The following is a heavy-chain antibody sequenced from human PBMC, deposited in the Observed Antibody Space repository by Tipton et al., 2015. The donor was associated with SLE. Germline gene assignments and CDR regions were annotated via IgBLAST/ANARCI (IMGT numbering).Heavy chain of an antibody. J-gene: IGHJ4*02. Sequence: LRLSCTVSGGSISSYYWSWIRQPAGKGLELIGRIYTSGSTNYNPSLNSRVTMSVDTSKNQFSLKLSSVTAADTAVYYCARDIAAAGTYYFDYWGQGTLVTVSS. D-gene: IGHD6-13*01. CDR3: ARDIAAAGTYYFDY. CDR2: IYTSGST. V-gene: IGHV4-4*07. CDR1: GGSISSYY.